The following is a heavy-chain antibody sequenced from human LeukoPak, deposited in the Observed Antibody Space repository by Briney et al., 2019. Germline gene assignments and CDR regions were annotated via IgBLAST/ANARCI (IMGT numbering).Heavy chain of an antibody. CDR3: AREGLGELTLDC. CDR2: ISTDNGDT. V-gene: IGHV1-18*01. CDR1: GYTFSTYG. Sequence: ASVKVSCKSFGYTFSTYGISWVRQAPGQGLEWMGWISTDNGDTTYAQKFQGRVTMTTDTSTGTAYMEPRSLRSDDTAVYYCAREGLGELTLDCWGQGTLVTVSS. J-gene: IGHJ4*02. D-gene: IGHD3-16*01.